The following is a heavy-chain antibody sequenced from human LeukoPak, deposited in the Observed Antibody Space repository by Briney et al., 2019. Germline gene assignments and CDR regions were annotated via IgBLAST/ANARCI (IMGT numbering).Heavy chain of an antibody. CDR1: GDSINSGGYY. Sequence: SETLSLTCTVSGDSINSGGYYWSWIRQHPGKGLEWIGYIYYSGSTYHNPSLRSRVTISLDTSKKQFSLKLNSVTAADTAIYYCATQANFYDSSGYFHRWGQGTLVTVSS. D-gene: IGHD3-22*01. J-gene: IGHJ1*01. V-gene: IGHV4-31*03. CDR3: ATQANFYDSSGYFHR. CDR2: IYYSGST.